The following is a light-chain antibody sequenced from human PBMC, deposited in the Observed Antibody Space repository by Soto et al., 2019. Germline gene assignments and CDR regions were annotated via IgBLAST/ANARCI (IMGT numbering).Light chain of an antibody. CDR1: SSNIGSNT. V-gene: IGLV1-44*01. CDR2: SSN. CDR3: AAWDDSLNGRV. J-gene: IGLJ3*02. Sequence: QSVLTQPPSASGTPGQRVTISCSGSSSNIGSNTVNWYHQLPGTAPKLLIYSSNQRPSGVPDRFSGSKSGTSASLAISGLQSEDEADYYCAAWDDSLNGRVFGGGTKVTVL.